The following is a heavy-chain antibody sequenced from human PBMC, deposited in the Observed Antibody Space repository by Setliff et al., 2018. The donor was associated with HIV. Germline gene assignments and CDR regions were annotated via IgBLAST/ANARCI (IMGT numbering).Heavy chain of an antibody. D-gene: IGHD4-17*01. J-gene: IGHJ4*02. CDR2: TSGYNGNT. Sequence: GASVKVSCKASGYTFINYGVTWVRQAPGQGLEWMGWTSGYNGNTNYAQKFQGRVTMTTDTSTNTAYMELRSLRSDDTAVYYCARGQIIVARSSSTVTAIDYWGQGTQVTVSS. CDR3: ARGQIIVARSSSTVTAIDY. V-gene: IGHV1-18*01. CDR1: GYTFINYG.